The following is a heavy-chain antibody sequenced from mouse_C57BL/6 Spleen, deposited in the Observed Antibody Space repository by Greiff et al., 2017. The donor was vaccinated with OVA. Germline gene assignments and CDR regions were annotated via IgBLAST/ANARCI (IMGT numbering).Heavy chain of an antibody. CDR1: GYAFTNYL. V-gene: IGHV1-54*01. Sequence: VKLQESGAELVRPGTSVKVSCKASGYAFTNYLIEWVKQRPGQGLEWIGVINPGSGGTNYNEKFKGKATLTADKSSSTAYMQLSSLTSEDSAVYFCARSRFDYWGQGTTLTVSS. CDR3: ARSRFDY. CDR2: INPGSGGT. J-gene: IGHJ2*01.